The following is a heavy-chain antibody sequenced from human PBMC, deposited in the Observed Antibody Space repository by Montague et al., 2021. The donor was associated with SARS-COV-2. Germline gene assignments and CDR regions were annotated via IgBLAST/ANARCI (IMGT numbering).Heavy chain of an antibody. CDR1: GLAISMYW. CDR2: IKQDGSET. Sequence: SLRLSCAASGLAISMYWMTWVRQAPGKGLEWVANIKQDGSETYYADSVKGRFSISRDNTKNSLYLQLNSLRADDTAVYYCGFNSVAGAGDPLGQGTLVTVSS. D-gene: IGHD6-13*01. V-gene: IGHV3-7*01. J-gene: IGHJ5*02. CDR3: GFNSVAGAGDP.